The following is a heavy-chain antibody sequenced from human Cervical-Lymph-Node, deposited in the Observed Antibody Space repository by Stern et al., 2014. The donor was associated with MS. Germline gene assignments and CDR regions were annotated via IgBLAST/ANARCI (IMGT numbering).Heavy chain of an antibody. V-gene: IGHV1-46*01. J-gene: IGHJ4*02. CDR1: GYSFTIYY. Sequence: VQLLQSGAEVRVPGASVKVSCKTSGYSFTIYYMHWVRQAPGQGLEWMGIINPSDGKTSYAQNLRGRITMTRDTSTSTVFMELSSLRSEDTAVYFCARDHDVLYLARGYFDSWGQGTLVTVSS. CDR3: ARDHDVLYLARGYFDS. D-gene: IGHD1-1*01. CDR2: INPSDGKT.